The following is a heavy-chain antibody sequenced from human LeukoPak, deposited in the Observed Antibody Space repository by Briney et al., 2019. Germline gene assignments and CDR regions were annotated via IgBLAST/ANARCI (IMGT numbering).Heavy chain of an antibody. CDR2: IYSGGST. J-gene: IGHJ4*02. Sequence: GGSLRLSCAASGFTVSSNYMSWVRQAPGKGLEWVSVIYSGGSTYYADSVKGRFTISRDNSKNTLYLQMNSLRAEDTAVYYCARDLSSGYYYGFDYWGQGTLVTVSS. CDR1: GFTVSSNY. CDR3: ARDLSSGYYYGFDY. D-gene: IGHD3-22*01. V-gene: IGHV3-66*01.